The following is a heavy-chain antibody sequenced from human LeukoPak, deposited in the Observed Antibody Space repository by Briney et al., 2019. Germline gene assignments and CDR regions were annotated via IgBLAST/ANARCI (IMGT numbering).Heavy chain of an antibody. CDR1: GGSFSGYY. CDR2: INHSGIT. Sequence: PSETLSLTCAAYGGSFSGYYWSWIRQPPGKGLEWIGEINHSGITNYHPSLKSRVTISVDTSKNQFSLTLSCVTAADTALYYCARIHDYGDYGGWFDPWGQGTLVTVSS. CDR3: ARIHDYGDYGGWFDP. V-gene: IGHV4-34*01. D-gene: IGHD4-17*01. J-gene: IGHJ5*02.